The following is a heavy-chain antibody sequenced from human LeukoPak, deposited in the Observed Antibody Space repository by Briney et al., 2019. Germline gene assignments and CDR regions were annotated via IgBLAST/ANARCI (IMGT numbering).Heavy chain of an antibody. CDR3: AKNKVNTNWYFDL. CDR2: ISSSGGST. CDR1: GFTFSSYA. D-gene: IGHD1/OR15-1a*01. V-gene: IGHV3-23*01. J-gene: IGHJ2*01. Sequence: PGGSLRLSCAASGFTFSSYAMNWVRQAPGKGLEWVPAISSSGGSTYYADSVKGRFTISRDNSKNTLHLQMNSLRAEDTAVYYCAKNKVNTNWYFDLWGRGTLVTVSS.